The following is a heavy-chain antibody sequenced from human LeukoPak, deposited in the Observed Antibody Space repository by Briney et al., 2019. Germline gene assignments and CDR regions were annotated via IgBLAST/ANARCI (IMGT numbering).Heavy chain of an antibody. V-gene: IGHV1-2*02. CDR1: GHTFTGYY. D-gene: IGHD6-19*01. Sequence: ASVKVSCKASGHTFTGYYMHWVRQAPGQGLEWMGWINPNSGGTNYAQKFQGRVTMTRDTSISTAYMELSRLRSDDTAVYYCARELAVAGTLDYWGQGTLVTVSS. CDR2: INPNSGGT. J-gene: IGHJ4*02. CDR3: ARELAVAGTLDY.